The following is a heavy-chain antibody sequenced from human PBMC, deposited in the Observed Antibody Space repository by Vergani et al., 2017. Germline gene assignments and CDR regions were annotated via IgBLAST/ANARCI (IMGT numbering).Heavy chain of an antibody. J-gene: IGHJ4*02. CDR2: VYWNDDE. V-gene: IGHV2-5*01. D-gene: IGHD3-3*01. Sequence: QITLRESGPTLVKPTQTLTLTCTFSGFSLTTGGEGVGWIRQPPGRALEWLAFVYWNDDERYSPSLKSRVTITKDTSKNEVILTMATMDPVDTATYYCVQRLGYLAWNGLFEAGGQGT. CDR3: VQRLGYLAWNGLFEA. CDR1: GFSLTTGGEG.